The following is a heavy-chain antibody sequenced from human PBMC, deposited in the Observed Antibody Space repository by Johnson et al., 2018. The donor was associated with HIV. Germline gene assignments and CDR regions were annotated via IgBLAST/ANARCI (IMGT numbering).Heavy chain of an antibody. D-gene: IGHD6-6*01. CDR2: IRYDEISK. CDR1: GFTFSSYG. V-gene: IGHV3-30*02. Sequence: QVQLVESGGGLVQPGGSLRLSCAASGFTFSSYGMHWVRQAPGKGLEWVAFIRYDEISKYYADSVKGRFTISRDNSKNTLYLQMNSLRAEDTAVYYCARPSSIASLYDEFDIWGQGTMVTVSS. CDR3: ARPSSIASLYDEFDI. J-gene: IGHJ3*02.